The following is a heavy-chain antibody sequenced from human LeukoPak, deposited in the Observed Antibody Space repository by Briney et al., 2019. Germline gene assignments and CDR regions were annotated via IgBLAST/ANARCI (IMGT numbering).Heavy chain of an antibody. CDR2: IYSGGST. Sequence: GGSLRLSCAASGFNVSSNYMSWVRQAPGKGLEWVSVIYSGGSTYYADSVKGRFTISRDNSKNTLYLQMNSLRAEDTAVYYCAKDGESGDRYYYYYMDVWGKGTTVTISS. V-gene: IGHV3-53*05. CDR3: AKDGESGDRYYYYYMDV. CDR1: GFNVSSNY. J-gene: IGHJ6*03. D-gene: IGHD7-27*01.